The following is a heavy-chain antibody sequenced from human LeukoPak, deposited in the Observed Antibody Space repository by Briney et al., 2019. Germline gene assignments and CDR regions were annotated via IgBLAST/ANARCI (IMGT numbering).Heavy chain of an antibody. CDR3: ASKRGYSYGLDY. V-gene: IGHV1-69*13. D-gene: IGHD5-18*01. CDR1: GGTFSSYA. Sequence: SVTVSCKASGGTFSSYAISWVRQAPGQGLEWMGGIIPIFGTANYAQKFQGRVTITADESTSTGYMELSSLRSEDTAVYYCASKRGYSYGLDYWGQGTLVTVSS. J-gene: IGHJ4*02. CDR2: IIPIFGTA.